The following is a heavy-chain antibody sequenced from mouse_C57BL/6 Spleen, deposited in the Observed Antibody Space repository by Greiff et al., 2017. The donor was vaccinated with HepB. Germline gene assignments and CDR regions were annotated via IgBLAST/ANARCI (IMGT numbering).Heavy chain of an antibody. CDR2: ISSGGSYT. CDR1: GFTFSSYG. Sequence: EVQVVESGGDLVKPGGSLKLSCAASGFTFSSYGMSWVRQTPDKRLEWVATISSGGSYTYYPDSVKGRFTISRDNAKNTLYLQMSSLKSEDTAMYYCARWIYDDYDAWFAYWGQGTLVTVSA. J-gene: IGHJ3*01. CDR3: ARWIYDDYDAWFAY. D-gene: IGHD2-4*01. V-gene: IGHV5-6*01.